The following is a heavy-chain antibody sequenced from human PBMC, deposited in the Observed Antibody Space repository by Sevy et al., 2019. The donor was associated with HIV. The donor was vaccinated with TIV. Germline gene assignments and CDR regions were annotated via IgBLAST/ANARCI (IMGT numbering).Heavy chain of an antibody. CDR2: VHFDGTII. V-gene: IGHV3-30*02. Sequence: GWSLRLSCAASGFTISTYTMHWVRQPPGKGLEWVAFVHFDGTIIYTEDSVKGRFTISRDNSKNTLYLQMNSLRAEDTAVYYCAKETDAFDIWGQGTTVTVSS. CDR3: AKETDAFDI. J-gene: IGHJ3*02. CDR1: GFTISTYT.